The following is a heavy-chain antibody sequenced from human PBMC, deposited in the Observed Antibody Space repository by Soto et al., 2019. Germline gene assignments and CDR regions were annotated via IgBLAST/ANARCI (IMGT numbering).Heavy chain of an antibody. D-gene: IGHD5-12*01. CDR2: INSNRGAT. CDR1: GYSFTAYY. Sequence: VASVKVSCKASGYSFTAYYMHWVRQAPGQGLEWMGWINSNRGATKYAPKFQGRVTVTRDTSVNTAYMEVRWLTSDDTAVYYCARDRGQNSGYDWGQGTLVTVSS. V-gene: IGHV1-2*02. J-gene: IGHJ4*02. CDR3: ARDRGQNSGYD.